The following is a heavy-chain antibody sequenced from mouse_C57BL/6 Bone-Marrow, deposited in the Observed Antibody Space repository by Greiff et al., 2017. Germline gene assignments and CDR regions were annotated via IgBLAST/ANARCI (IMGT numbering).Heavy chain of an antibody. V-gene: IGHV14-2*01. CDR2: IDPEDGET. Sequence: VQLQQSGAELVKPGASVKLSCTASGFNIKDYYMHWVKQRTEQGLEWIGRIDPEDGETKYAAKFQGKATITADTSSNTAYLQLSSLTSEDTAVYYCAIPAKGGYAMDYWGQGTSVTVSS. CDR3: AIPAKGGYAMDY. CDR1: GFNIKDYY. J-gene: IGHJ4*01.